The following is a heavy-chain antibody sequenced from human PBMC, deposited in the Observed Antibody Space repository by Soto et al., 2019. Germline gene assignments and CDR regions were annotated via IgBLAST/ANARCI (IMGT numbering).Heavy chain of an antibody. CDR1: NSPISDFY. Sequence: PSETLSLTCNVSNSPISDFYWSWFRQPPGQGLEWVGYIYYTGTTTYNPSLRSRVDISIDASKSQFSLDLRSVTAADTAVYYCARLGGYYQAFDSWGHGAPVTVSS. D-gene: IGHD3-22*01. CDR2: IYYTGTT. V-gene: IGHV4-59*08. CDR3: ARLGGYYQAFDS. J-gene: IGHJ4*01.